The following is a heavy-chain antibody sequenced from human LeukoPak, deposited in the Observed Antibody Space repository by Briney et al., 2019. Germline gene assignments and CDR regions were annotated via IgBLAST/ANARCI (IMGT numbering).Heavy chain of an antibody. V-gene: IGHV3-11*03. D-gene: IGHD3-22*01. J-gene: IGHJ4*02. Sequence: PGGSLRLSCAASGFTFSDYYMSWIRQAPGKGLEWVSHISSSSSYTNYADSVKGRFTVSRDNAKNSLYLQMNSLRAEDTAVYYCASVSSGYYFDYWGQGTLVTVSS. CDR2: ISSSSSYT. CDR3: ASVSSGYYFDY. CDR1: GFTFSDYY.